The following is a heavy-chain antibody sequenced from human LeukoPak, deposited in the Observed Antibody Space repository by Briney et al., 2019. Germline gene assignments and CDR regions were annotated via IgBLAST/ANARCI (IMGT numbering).Heavy chain of an antibody. Sequence: GGSLRLSCAASGFTFSSYAMSWVRQAPGKGLEWVSAISGSGGSTYYADSVKGRFTISRDNSKNTLYLQMNSLRAEDTAVYYCAKKESHIVVVTAPYYYYYGMDVWGQGTTVTVSS. CDR2: ISGSGGST. J-gene: IGHJ6*02. D-gene: IGHD2-21*02. CDR3: AKKESHIVVVTAPYYYYYGMDV. V-gene: IGHV3-23*01. CDR1: GFTFSSYA.